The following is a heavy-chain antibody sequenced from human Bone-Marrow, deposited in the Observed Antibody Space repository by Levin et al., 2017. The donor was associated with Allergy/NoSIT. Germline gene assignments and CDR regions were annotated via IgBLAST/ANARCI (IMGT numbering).Heavy chain of an antibody. CDR3: ARIGNFFGP. CDR2: IEYSGDT. V-gene: IGHV4-30-4*01. CDR1: GDSISSGDYY. J-gene: IGHJ5*02. Sequence: SPTLSLTCAVSGDSISSGDYYWSWIRQTPGRGLEWLGHIEYSGDTYYNPSLERRVTMSVDTSKNQFSLSLTSVTVADTAMYVCARIGNFFGPWGQGILVTVSS.